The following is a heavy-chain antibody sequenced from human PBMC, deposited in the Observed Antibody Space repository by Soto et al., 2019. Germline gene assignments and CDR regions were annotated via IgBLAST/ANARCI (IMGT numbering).Heavy chain of an antibody. D-gene: IGHD5-18*01. CDR1: GGSISSGDYY. CDR2: IYYSGST. J-gene: IGHJ4*02. Sequence: SETLSLTCTVSGGSISSGDYYWSWIRQPPGKGLEWIGYIYYSGSTYYNPSLKSRVTISVDRSKNQFSLKLSSVTAADTAVYYCARQVDTAMELDYWGQGTLVTVSS. CDR3: ARQVDTAMELDY. V-gene: IGHV4-30-4*01.